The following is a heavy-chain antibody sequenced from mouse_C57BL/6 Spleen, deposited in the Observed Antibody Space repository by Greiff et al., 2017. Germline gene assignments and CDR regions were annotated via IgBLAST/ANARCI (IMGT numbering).Heavy chain of an antibody. J-gene: IGHJ2*01. D-gene: IGHD1-1*01. CDR1: GYSITSGYY. CDR3: ARERYYGSSGYFDY. Sequence: EVKLVESGPGLVKPSQSLSLTCSVTGYSITSGYYWNWIRQFPGNKLEWMGYISYDGSNNYNPSLKNRISITRDTSKNQFFLKLNSVTTEDTATYYCARERYYGSSGYFDYWGQGTTLTVSS. V-gene: IGHV3-6*01. CDR2: ISYDGSN.